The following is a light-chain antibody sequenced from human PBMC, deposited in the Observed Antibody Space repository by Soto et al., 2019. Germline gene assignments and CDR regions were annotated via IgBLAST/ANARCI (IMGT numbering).Light chain of an antibody. CDR1: QNSSSW. J-gene: IGKJ1*01. Sequence: DIQMTQSLSTLSASVGDRVTITCRPSQNSSSWLAWYQQKTGKANKLLIYKASSLESGVPSRFSGSGSGTEFTLTISSLQSDDFATYYCQQYNSYSSWTVGQGTKVDSK. CDR3: QQYNSYSSWT. V-gene: IGKV1-5*03. CDR2: KAS.